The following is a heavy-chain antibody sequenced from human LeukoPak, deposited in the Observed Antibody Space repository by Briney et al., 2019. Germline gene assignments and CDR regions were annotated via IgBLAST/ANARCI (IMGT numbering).Heavy chain of an antibody. CDR2: ISSSSSYT. V-gene: IGHV3-11*05. J-gene: IGHJ4*02. CDR3: AKGEGGYNSFDY. Sequence: GGSLRLSCAASGFTFSDYYMSWIRQAPGKGLEWVSYISSSSSYTNYADSVKGRFTISRDNANISLYLHMNSLRAEDTAMYYCAKGEGGYNSFDYWGQGTLVAVSS. CDR1: GFTFSDYY. D-gene: IGHD5-24*01.